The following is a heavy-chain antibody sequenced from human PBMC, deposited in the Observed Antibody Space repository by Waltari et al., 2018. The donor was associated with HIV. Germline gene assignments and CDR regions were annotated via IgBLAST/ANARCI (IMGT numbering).Heavy chain of an antibody. D-gene: IGHD6-19*01. CDR3: ARLHSSGWYFDH. Sequence: QLQLQESGPGLVKPSETLSLPCTVSGGSISATTYYWGWIRQPPGKGLEWVGSIYYSGSTYYNPSLKSRVTISVDTSKSQFSLRLTSVTAADAALYYCARLHSSGWYFDHWGQGTLVTVSS. J-gene: IGHJ4*02. CDR2: IYYSGST. V-gene: IGHV4-39*01. CDR1: GGSISATTYY.